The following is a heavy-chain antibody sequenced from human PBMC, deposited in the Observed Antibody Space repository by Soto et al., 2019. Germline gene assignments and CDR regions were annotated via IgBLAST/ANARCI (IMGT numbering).Heavy chain of an antibody. J-gene: IGHJ4*02. V-gene: IGHV3-23*01. Sequence: PGGSLRLSCAASGFTFSSYAMSWVRQAPGKGLEWVSAISGSGGSTYYADSVKGRFTISRDNSKNTLYLQMNSLRAEDTAVYYCANSPNLLRFQSTDYWGQGTLVTVSS. CDR1: GFTFSSYA. CDR3: ANSPNLLRFQSTDY. D-gene: IGHD3-3*01. CDR2: ISGSGGST.